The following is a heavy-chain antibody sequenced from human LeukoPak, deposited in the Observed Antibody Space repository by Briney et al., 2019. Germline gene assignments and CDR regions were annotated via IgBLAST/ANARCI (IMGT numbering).Heavy chain of an antibody. CDR2: TDYSGST. V-gene: IGHV4-59*08. Sequence: PSETLSLTCTVSGGSISDYYWTWIRQSPGTGLEWIGYTDYSGSTAYNPSLKSRVTISIDTSKKQFSLELSSVTAADTAIYFCARRKRGSGGPFDYWGQGTLVTVSS. CDR1: GGSISDYY. J-gene: IGHJ4*02. CDR3: ARRKRGSGGPFDY. D-gene: IGHD6-19*01.